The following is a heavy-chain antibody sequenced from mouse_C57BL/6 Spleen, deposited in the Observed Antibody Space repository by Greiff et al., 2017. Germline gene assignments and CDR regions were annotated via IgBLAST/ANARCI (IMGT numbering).Heavy chain of an antibody. J-gene: IGHJ4*01. D-gene: IGHD1-1*01. Sequence: EVQLQQSGTVLARPGASVKMSCKTSGYTFTSYWMHWVKQRPGQGLEWIGAIYPGNSDTSYNQKFKGKAKLTAATSASTAYMELSSLTNEDSAVYYCTRWGLRGYAMDYWGQGTSVTVSS. CDR2: IYPGNSDT. CDR1: GYTFTSYW. V-gene: IGHV1-5*01. CDR3: TRWGLRGYAMDY.